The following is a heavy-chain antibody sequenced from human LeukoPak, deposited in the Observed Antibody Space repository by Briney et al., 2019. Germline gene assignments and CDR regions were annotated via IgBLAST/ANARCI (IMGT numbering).Heavy chain of an antibody. Sequence: GGSLRLSCAGSAFTFSSYAMSWVRQAPGKGLEWVSAISGSGGSTYYADSVKGRFTISRDNSKNTLYLQMNSLRAEDTAVYYCAKDLYLGYYDSSGYYYFDYWGQGTLVTVSS. D-gene: IGHD3-22*01. CDR1: AFTFSSYA. CDR3: AKDLYLGYYDSSGYYYFDY. J-gene: IGHJ4*02. V-gene: IGHV3-23*01. CDR2: ISGSGGST.